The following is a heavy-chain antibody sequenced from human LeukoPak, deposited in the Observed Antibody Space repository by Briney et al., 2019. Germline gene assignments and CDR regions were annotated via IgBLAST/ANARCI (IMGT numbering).Heavy chain of an antibody. CDR3: ARKYYYDSSGYLDNWFDP. J-gene: IGHJ5*02. Sequence: SETLSLTCTVSGGSISSSSYYWGWIRQPPGKGLEWIGSIYYSGSTYYNPSLKSRVTISVDTSKNQFSLKLSSVTAADTAVYYCARKYYYDSSGYLDNWFDPWGQGTLVTVSS. CDR1: GGSISSSSYY. V-gene: IGHV4-39*07. D-gene: IGHD3-22*01. CDR2: IYYSGST.